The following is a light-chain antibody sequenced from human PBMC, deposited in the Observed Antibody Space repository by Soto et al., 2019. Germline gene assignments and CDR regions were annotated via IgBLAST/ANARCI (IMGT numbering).Light chain of an antibody. J-gene: IGLJ1*01. CDR2: EVN. V-gene: IGLV2-14*01. CDR1: CSDIGAYDY. Sequence: QSALTQPASLSGSPGQSITISCTGTCSDIGAYDYVSWFQQHPGKAPKLMISEVNNRPSGVSNRFSGSKSGNTAYLTISGLQVEDEAEYFCFSFKTTSTHVFGTGTKVTVL. CDR3: FSFKTTSTHV.